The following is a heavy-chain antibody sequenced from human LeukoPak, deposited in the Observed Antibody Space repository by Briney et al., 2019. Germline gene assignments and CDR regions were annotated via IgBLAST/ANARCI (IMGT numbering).Heavy chain of an antibody. J-gene: IGHJ5*02. CDR2: IYYSGST. CDR1: GGSISSYY. D-gene: IGHD4-17*01. Sequence: SETLSLTCTVSGGSISSYYWSWIRQPPGKGLEWIGYIYYSGSTNYNPSLKSRVTISVDTSKNQFSLKLSSVTAADTAVYYCAKKTVTPSSWFDPWGQGTLVTVSS. CDR3: AKKTVTPSSWFDP. V-gene: IGHV4-59*12.